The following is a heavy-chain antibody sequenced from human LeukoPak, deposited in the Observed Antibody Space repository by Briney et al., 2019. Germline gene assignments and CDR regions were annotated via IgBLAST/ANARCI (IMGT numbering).Heavy chain of an antibody. CDR2: VSGDGGVT. V-gene: IGHV3-43*02. J-gene: IGHJ4*02. CDR3: AKGNNSLSFNFDY. CDR1: GFTFRDFS. D-gene: IGHD2/OR15-2a*01. Sequence: GGSLRLSCAASGFTFRDFSMHWVRQAPGKGLEWVSLVSGDGGVTHYADSVTGRFTISRDNSKNSLYLQMSSLRVEDTAFYYCAKGNNSLSFNFDYWGQGTLVTVSS.